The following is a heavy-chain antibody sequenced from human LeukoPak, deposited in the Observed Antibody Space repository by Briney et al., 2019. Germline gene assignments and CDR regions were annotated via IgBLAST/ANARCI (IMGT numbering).Heavy chain of an antibody. D-gene: IGHD3-22*01. Sequence: SETLSLTCTVSGGSISSGDYYWSWIRQPPGKGLEWIGYIYYSGSTYYNPSLKSRVTISVDTSKNQFSLKLSSVTAADTAVYYCAREEDDSSGSSFDYWGQRTLVTVSS. V-gene: IGHV4-30-4*01. CDR3: AREEDDSSGSSFDY. J-gene: IGHJ4*02. CDR1: GGSISSGDYY. CDR2: IYYSGST.